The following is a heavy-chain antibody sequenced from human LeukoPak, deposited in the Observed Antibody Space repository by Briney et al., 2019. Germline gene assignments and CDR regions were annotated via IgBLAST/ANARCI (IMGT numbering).Heavy chain of an antibody. J-gene: IGHJ4*02. V-gene: IGHV4-39*01. D-gene: IGHD4-17*01. CDR1: GGSISSSSYY. Sequence: SETLSLTCTVSGGSISSSSYYWGWIRQPPGKGLEWIGSIYYCGTTYYKPSLKSRVTMSVARDQFSLKLSSVTAADTAVYYCAREWEFGDYAHWGQGTLVTVSS. CDR3: AREWEFGDYAH. CDR2: IYYCGTT.